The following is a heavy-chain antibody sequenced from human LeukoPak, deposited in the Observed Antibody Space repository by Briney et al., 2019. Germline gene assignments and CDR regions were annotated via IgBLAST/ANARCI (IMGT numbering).Heavy chain of an antibody. D-gene: IGHD3-22*01. CDR1: GGSFSGYY. CDR3: ARGYYDSSGYIV. Sequence: SETLSLTCAVYGGSFSGYYWSWIRQPPGKGLEWIGEINHSGSTNYNPSLKSRVTISVDTPKNQFSLKLSSVTAADTAVYYCARGYYDSSGYIVWGQGTLVTVSS. CDR2: INHSGST. V-gene: IGHV4-34*01. J-gene: IGHJ4*02.